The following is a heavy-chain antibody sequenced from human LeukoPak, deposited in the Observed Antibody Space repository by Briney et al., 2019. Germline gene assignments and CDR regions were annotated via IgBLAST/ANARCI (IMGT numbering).Heavy chain of an antibody. V-gene: IGHV1-8*01. CDR1: GYTFTSYD. CDR2: MNPNSGNT. J-gene: IGHJ6*03. D-gene: IGHD4-11*01. Sequence: ASGKVSCKASGYTFTSYDINWVRQATGQGLEWMGWMNPNSGNTGYAQKFQGRVTMTRNTSISTAYMELSSLRSEDTAVYYCASTVTTPGYYYYMDVWGKGTTVTVSS. CDR3: ASTVTTPGYYYYMDV.